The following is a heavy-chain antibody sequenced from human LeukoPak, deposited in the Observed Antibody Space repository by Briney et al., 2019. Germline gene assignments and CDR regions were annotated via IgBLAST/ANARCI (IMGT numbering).Heavy chain of an antibody. CDR2: ISGSGGST. J-gene: IGHJ6*03. Sequence: GGSLRLSCAASGFTFSSYGMSWVRQAPGKGLEWVSAISGSGGSTYYADSVKGRFTISRDNSKNTLYLQMNSLRAEDTAVYYCAKSYYYDSSGYYDYYYYYYMDVWGKGTTVTISS. CDR1: GFTFSSYG. D-gene: IGHD3-22*01. V-gene: IGHV3-23*01. CDR3: AKSYYYDSSGYYDYYYYYYMDV.